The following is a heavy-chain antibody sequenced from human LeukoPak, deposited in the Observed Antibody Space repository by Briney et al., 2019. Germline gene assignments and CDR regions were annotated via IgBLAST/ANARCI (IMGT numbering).Heavy chain of an antibody. CDR2: IYPGDSDT. CDR1: GYSFTSYW. V-gene: IGHV5-51*01. D-gene: IGHD2-2*02. CDR3: CASTFYCSSTSCYTSRWFDT. Sequence: GESLKISCKGSGYSFTSYWIGWVRQMPGKGLEWMGIIYPGDSDTRYSPSFQGQVTISADKSISTAYLQWSSLKASDTAMYYCCASTFYCSSTSCYTSRWFDTWGQGTLVTVSS. J-gene: IGHJ5*02.